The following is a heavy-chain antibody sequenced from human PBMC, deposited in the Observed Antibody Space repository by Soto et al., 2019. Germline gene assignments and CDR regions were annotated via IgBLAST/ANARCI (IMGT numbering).Heavy chain of an antibody. J-gene: IGHJ4*02. CDR3: AKATHPTVTNIWHY. CDR2: ISGSGGST. Sequence: EVQLLESGGGLVQPGGSLRLSCAASGFSFSTCAMSWVRQAPGKGLEWVSAISGSGGSTDYADSVKGRFTVSRDNSKNTLYLQMNSLRAEDTAVYYCAKATHPTVTNIWHYWGQGTLVTVSS. CDR1: GFSFSTCA. V-gene: IGHV3-23*01. D-gene: IGHD4-17*01.